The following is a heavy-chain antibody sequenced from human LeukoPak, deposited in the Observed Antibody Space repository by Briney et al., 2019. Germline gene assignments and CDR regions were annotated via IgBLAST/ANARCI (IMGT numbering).Heavy chain of an antibody. CDR1: GYSFTSYW. Sequence: GESLKISCKGSGYSFTSYWIGWVRQMPGKGLEWMGIIYPGDSDTRYSPPFQGQVTISADKSISTAYLQWSSLKASDTAMYYCARRLYYYDSSGYYRSGAFDIWGQGTMVTVSS. V-gene: IGHV5-51*01. D-gene: IGHD3-22*01. J-gene: IGHJ3*02. CDR3: ARRLYYYDSSGYYRSGAFDI. CDR2: IYPGDSDT.